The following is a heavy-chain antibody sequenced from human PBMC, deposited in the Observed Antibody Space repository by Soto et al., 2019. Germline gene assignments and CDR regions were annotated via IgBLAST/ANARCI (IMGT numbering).Heavy chain of an antibody. D-gene: IGHD6-19*01. CDR1: GFTFSGYA. Sequence: QVQVVHSGAEEKKPGASVKVSCKASGFTFSGYAIHWVRQAPGQRLEWMGWINAGGTNTKYSQKFQGRVTITRDTSATTGYMELSSRTSDDTAVYYCAREGGWYVDHWGQGTLVAGSS. CDR3: AREGGWYVDH. CDR2: INAGGTNT. V-gene: IGHV1-3*05. J-gene: IGHJ4*02.